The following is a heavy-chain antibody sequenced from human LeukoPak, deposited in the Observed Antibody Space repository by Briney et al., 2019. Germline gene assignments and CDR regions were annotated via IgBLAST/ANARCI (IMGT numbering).Heavy chain of an antibody. CDR2: ISWNSGSI. V-gene: IGHV3-9*01. D-gene: IGHD3-10*01. Sequence: PGGSLRLSCAASGFTFDDYAMHWVRQAPGKGLEWVSGISWNSGSIGYADSVKGRFTISRDNAKNSLYLQMNSLRAEDTALYYCAKDHLNYYGSGSYSQGGSYYYYGMDVWGQGTTVTVSS. CDR1: GFTFDDYA. J-gene: IGHJ6*02. CDR3: AKDHLNYYGSGSYSQGGSYYYYGMDV.